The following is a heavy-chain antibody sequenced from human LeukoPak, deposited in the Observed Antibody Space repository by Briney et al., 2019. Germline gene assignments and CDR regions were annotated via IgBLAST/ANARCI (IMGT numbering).Heavy chain of an antibody. CDR2: IHYSGSS. Sequence: SETLSLTCTVSGGSISGYYWGWIRQPPGKGLEWIAYIHYSGSSKYSPSLKSRVTTSVDMPKNQLSLKLSSVTAADTAVYYCARYDNSGSALENWGQGTLVTVSS. J-gene: IGHJ4*02. V-gene: IGHV4-59*01. D-gene: IGHD3-22*01. CDR1: GGSISGYY. CDR3: ARYDNSGSALEN.